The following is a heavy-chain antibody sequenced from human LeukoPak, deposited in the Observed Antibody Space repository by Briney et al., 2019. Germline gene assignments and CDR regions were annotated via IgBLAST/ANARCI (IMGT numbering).Heavy chain of an antibody. CDR3: ARAFDY. CDR2: ISSSSNTM. J-gene: IGHJ4*02. Sequence: GGSLRLSCSASGFTFSSYAMHWVRQAPGKGLEWVSYISSSSNTMYYADSVKGRFTISRDNAKNSLYLQMNSLRDEDTAVYYCARAFDYWGQGTLVAVSS. V-gene: IGHV3-48*02. CDR1: GFTFSSYA.